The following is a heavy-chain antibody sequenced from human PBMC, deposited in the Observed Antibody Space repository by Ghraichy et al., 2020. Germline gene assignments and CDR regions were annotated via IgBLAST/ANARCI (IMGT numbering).Heavy chain of an antibody. Sequence: GGSLRLSCAASGLTFSKYDISWVRQAPGKGLEWVSSMSAGGGSTYADSVKGRFTISRDNFENTVYLQMKSLRVEDTATYYCAKDRAFWYFDLWGRGTLVTVSS. D-gene: IGHD3-10*01. J-gene: IGHJ2*01. CDR3: AKDRAFWYFDL. CDR2: MSAGGGST. CDR1: GLTFSKYD. V-gene: IGHV3-23*01.